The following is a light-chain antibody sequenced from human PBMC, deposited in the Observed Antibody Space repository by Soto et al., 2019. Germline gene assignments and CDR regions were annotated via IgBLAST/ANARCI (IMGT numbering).Light chain of an antibody. CDR1: QSVSSSY. J-gene: IGKJ2*01. CDR2: GAS. V-gene: IGKV3-20*01. Sequence: EIVLTQSPGTLSLSPGERATLSCRASQSVSSSYLAWYQQKPGQAPRLLIYGASSRATGIPDRFSGSGSGTDFTLTISRLEPEDVVVYYCQQYGSSPVTFGQGTKLEIK. CDR3: QQYGSSPVT.